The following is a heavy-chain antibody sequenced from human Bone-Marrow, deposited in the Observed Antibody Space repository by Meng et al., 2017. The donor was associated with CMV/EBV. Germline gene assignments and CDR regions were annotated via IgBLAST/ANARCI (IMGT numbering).Heavy chain of an antibody. J-gene: IGHJ6*02. V-gene: IGHV3-7*01. Sequence: GESLKISCAASGFTFSIYWMSWVRQAPGKGLEWVANIKQDGSEKYYVDSVKGRFTISRDNAKNSLYLQMNSLRAEDTAVYYCARDRSSYDFWSGYHTYYYYYYGMDVWGQGTTVTVSS. D-gene: IGHD3-3*01. CDR1: GFTFSIYW. CDR3: ARDRSSYDFWSGYHTYYYYYYGMDV. CDR2: IKQDGSEK.